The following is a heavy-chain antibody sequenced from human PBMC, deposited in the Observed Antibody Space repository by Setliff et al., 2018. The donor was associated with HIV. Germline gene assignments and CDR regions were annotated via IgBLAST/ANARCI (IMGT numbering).Heavy chain of an antibody. CDR2: FYSSSST. Sequence: GGSLRLSCAASGFTFSAYWMSWVRQAPGRGLECVAIFYSSSSTYYGDSMEGRFTISRDDSKNTLYLQVNSLRPEDTAVYYCAREAGLIRTFDYWGQGTXVTVSS. V-gene: IGHV3-66*03. J-gene: IGHJ4*02. D-gene: IGHD3-16*02. CDR1: GFTFSAYW. CDR3: AREAGLIRTFDY.